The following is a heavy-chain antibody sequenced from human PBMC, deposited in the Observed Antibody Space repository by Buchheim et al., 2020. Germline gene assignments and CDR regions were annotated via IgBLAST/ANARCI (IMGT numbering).Heavy chain of an antibody. V-gene: IGHV4-34*01. CDR1: GGSSAGYY. CDR2: IKLSGST. Sequence: QVQLQQWGAGLLKPSETLSLTCAVHGGSSAGYYWSWICQPPGKGLEWIGEIKLSGSTNYNPPPKSRVTISVATSKNQSSLKLGSVTAADAAVYYCARGKGRIAARLGFDYWGQGTL. CDR3: ARGKGRIAARLGFDY. D-gene: IGHD6-6*01. J-gene: IGHJ4*02.